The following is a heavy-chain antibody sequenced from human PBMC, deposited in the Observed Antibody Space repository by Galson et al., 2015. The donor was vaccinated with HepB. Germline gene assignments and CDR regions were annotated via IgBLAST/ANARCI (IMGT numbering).Heavy chain of an antibody. CDR1: GFTFSSYA. CDR2: ISGSGGST. CDR3: AKESGYGIDV. D-gene: IGHD3-3*01. V-gene: IGHV3-23*01. Sequence: PLRLCCAASGFTFSSYAMSWARQAPGKGLEWVSAISGSGGSTYYADSGKGRFTISRDNSKNTLYLQMNSLRAEDTAVYYCAKESGYGIDVWGPGTTVTVSS. J-gene: IGHJ6*02.